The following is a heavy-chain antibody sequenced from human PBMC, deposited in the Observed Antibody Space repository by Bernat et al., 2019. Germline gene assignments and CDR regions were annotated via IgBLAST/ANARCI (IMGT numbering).Heavy chain of an antibody. Sequence: QVQLQESGPGLVKPSETLSLTCTVSGGSISSYYWGWIRQPPGKGLEWIGSIYYSGSTYYNPSLKSRVTISVDTSKNQFSLKLSSVTAADTAVYYCASGRRIAEHRYWGQGTLVTVSS. J-gene: IGHJ4*02. D-gene: IGHD6-6*01. CDR2: IYYSGST. CDR3: ASGRRIAEHRY. V-gene: IGHV4-39*01. CDR1: GGSISSYY.